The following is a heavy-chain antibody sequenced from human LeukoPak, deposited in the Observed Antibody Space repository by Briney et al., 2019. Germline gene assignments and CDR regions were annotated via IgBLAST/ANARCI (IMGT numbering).Heavy chain of an antibody. CDR3: ARRSGWSHPFDY. V-gene: IGHV4-34*01. CDR2: INHSGST. D-gene: IGHD6-19*01. Sequence: SETLSLTCAVYGGSFSGYYWSWIRQPPGKGLEWIGEINHSGSTNYNPSLKSRVTISVDTSKNQFSPKLSSVPAADTAVYYCARRSGWSHPFDYWGQGTLVTVSS. CDR1: GGSFSGYY. J-gene: IGHJ4*02.